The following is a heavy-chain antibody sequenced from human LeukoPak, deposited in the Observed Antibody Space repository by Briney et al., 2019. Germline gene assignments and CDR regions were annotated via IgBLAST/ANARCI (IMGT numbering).Heavy chain of an antibody. CDR2: ISAYNGNT. Sequence: ASVKVSCKASGYTFTSHGISWARQAPGQGLEWMGWISAYNGNTNYAQKFQGRVTMTTDTSTATAYMDLRSLRFDDTAVYYCARAAITVFGVVPETWGQGTLVTVSS. CDR3: ARAAITVFGVVPET. J-gene: IGHJ4*02. CDR1: GYTFTSHG. D-gene: IGHD3-3*01. V-gene: IGHV1-18*01.